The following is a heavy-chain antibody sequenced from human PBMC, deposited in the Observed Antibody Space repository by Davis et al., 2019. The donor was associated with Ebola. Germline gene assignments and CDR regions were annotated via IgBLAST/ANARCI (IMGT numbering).Heavy chain of an antibody. CDR2: IKQDGSEK. V-gene: IGHV3-7*03. D-gene: IGHD2-2*01. J-gene: IGHJ6*03. Sequence: GESLKISCAASGFTFSSYWMSWVRQAPGEGLEWVANIKQDGSEKYYVDSVKGRFTISRDNAKNSLYLQMNSLRAEDTAVYYWASAVVVPAAMWYYYYMDVWGKGTTVTVSS. CDR3: ASAVVVPAAMWYYYYMDV. CDR1: GFTFSSYW.